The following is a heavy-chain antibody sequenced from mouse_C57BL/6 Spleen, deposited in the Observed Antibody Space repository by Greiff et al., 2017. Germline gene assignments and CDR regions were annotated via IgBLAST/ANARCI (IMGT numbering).Heavy chain of an antibody. CDR1: GYTFTSYW. J-gene: IGHJ2*01. CDR2: IYPGSGST. D-gene: IGHD2-4*01. Sequence: QVQLQQPGAELVKPGASVKMSCKASGYTFTSYWITWVKQRPGQGLEWIGDIYPGSGSTNYNEKFKSKATLTVDTSSSTAYMQLSSLTSEDSAVYYCARNYDYDGVSFDYWGQGTTLTVSS. V-gene: IGHV1-55*01. CDR3: ARNYDYDGVSFDY.